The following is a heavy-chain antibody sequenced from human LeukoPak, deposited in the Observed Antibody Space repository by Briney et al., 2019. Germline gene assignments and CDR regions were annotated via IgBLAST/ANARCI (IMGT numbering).Heavy chain of an antibody. V-gene: IGHV1-46*01. CDR1: GYTFTSYY. J-gene: IGHJ4*02. D-gene: IGHD6-13*01. CDR3: ARGGGMKPGDFDY. CDR2: INPSGGST. Sequence: GASVKVSCKASGYTFTSYYMHWVRQAPGQGLEWMGIINPSGGSTSSPQNFQDRVTMTRDTSTSTVYMELSSLRSEDTAVYYCARGGGMKPGDFDYWGQGTLVTVSS.